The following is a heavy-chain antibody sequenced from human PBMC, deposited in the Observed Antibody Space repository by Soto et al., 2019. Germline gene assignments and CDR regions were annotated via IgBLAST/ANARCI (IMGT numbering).Heavy chain of an antibody. J-gene: IGHJ4*02. Sequence: EVQLVESGGGLVKPGGSLRLSCAASGFSLSTYSMNWVRQAPGKGLEWVSSISSSNNIYYADSVKGRFTISRDNAKNSLFLQVHSLRDEDTAVYFCARDLTTAAGAFDYWGQGTLVTVSS. D-gene: IGHD6-13*01. CDR2: ISSSNNI. V-gene: IGHV3-21*01. CDR1: GFSLSTYS. CDR3: ARDLTTAAGAFDY.